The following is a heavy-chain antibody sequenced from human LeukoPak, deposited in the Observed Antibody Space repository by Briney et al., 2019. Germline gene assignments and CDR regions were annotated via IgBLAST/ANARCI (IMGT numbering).Heavy chain of an antibody. CDR1: GFIFSSYS. D-gene: IGHD6-19*01. V-gene: IGHV3-21*01. CDR2: ISSSSSYI. CDR3: ARSGSGWQSGHDAFDI. J-gene: IGHJ3*02. Sequence: GGSLRLSCAASGFIFSSYSMNWVRQAPGKGLEWVSSISSSSSYIYYADSVKGRVTISRDNAKNSLYLQMNSLRAGDTAVDYCARSGSGWQSGHDAFDIWGQGTMVTVSP.